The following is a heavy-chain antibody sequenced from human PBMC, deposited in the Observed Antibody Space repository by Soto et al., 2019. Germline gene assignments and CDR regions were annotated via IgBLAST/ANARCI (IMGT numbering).Heavy chain of an antibody. CDR2: ISSSSSYI. V-gene: IGHV3-21*01. Sequence: EVQLVESGGGLVKPGGSLRLSCAAPGFTFSSYSMNWVRQAPGKGLEWVSSISSSSSYIYYADSVKGRFTISRDNAKNSLYLQMNSLRAEDTAVYYCARDESPSIAVAGTYDYYGMDVWGQGTTVTVSS. CDR3: ARDESPSIAVAGTYDYYGMDV. J-gene: IGHJ6*02. D-gene: IGHD6-19*01. CDR1: GFTFSSYS.